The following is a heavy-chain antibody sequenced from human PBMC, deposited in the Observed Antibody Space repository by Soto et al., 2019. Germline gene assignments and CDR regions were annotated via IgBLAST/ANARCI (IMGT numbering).Heavy chain of an antibody. J-gene: IGHJ4*01. V-gene: IGHV3-23*01. CDR1: GFTFATYA. Sequence: EAQLLESGGGLIQPGGSLRLSCAASGFTFATYAMSWVRQAPGKGLEWVSAISATGISTHYADSVKGRVTISRDNSANTLALEMSSLTAEDTAVYYCARDNATSSWTGFDFWGHGSLVTVSS. CDR2: ISATGIST. CDR3: ARDNATSSWTGFDF. D-gene: IGHD1-1*01.